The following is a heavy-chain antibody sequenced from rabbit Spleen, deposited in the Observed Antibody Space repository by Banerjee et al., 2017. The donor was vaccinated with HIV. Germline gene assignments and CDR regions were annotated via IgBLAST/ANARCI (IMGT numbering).Heavy chain of an antibody. CDR3: ARDLAGAIGWNFYL. Sequence: QEQLVESGGGLVQPEGSLTLTCKASGFSFSDRDVMCWVRQAPGKGLQWIACINASTGKPVYATWASGRFTISRTSSTTVTLHMTSLTAADRATYFCARDLAGAIGWNFYLWGPGTLVTVS. CDR2: INASTGKP. D-gene: IGHD4-1*01. V-gene: IGHV1S45*01. CDR1: GFSFSDRDV. J-gene: IGHJ4*01.